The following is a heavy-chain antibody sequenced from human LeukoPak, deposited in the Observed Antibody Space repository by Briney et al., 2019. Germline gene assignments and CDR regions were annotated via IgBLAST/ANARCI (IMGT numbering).Heavy chain of an antibody. D-gene: IGHD3-22*01. CDR3: ARGERYYYDSSGSKFDY. V-gene: IGHV4-59*01. CDR1: GGSFSGYY. J-gene: IGHJ4*02. Sequence: SETLSLTCAVYGGSFSGYYWSWIRQPPGKGLEWIGYIYYSGSTNYNPSLKSRVTISVDTSKNQFSLKLSSVTAADTAVYYCARGERYYYDSSGSKFDYWGQGTLVTVSS. CDR2: IYYSGST.